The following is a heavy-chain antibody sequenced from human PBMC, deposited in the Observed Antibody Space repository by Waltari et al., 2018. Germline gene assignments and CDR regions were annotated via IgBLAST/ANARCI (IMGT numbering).Heavy chain of an antibody. Sequence: EVQLVESGGGLVQPGGSLKLSCAASGFIFNDHYMDWVRQAPGKGAEWVGRSRNKADSYTKEDPASGKGRFTSTRDDSKNSLYLQRNSLKTEDTAVYYCTRVYNYYVDYWGQGTLVTVSS. D-gene: IGHD1-1*01. CDR2: SRNKADSYTK. CDR3: TRVYNYYVDY. V-gene: IGHV3-72*01. J-gene: IGHJ4*02. CDR1: GFIFNDHY.